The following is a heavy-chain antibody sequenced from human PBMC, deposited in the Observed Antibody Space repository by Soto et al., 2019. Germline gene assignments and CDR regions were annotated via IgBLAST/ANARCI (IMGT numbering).Heavy chain of an antibody. CDR3: ARGRGYSYGLDP. D-gene: IGHD5-18*01. J-gene: IGHJ5*02. CDR2: IYHSGST. Sequence: SETLSLTCAVSGGSISSGGYSWSWIRQPPGKGLEWIGYIYHSGSTYYNPSLKSRVIISVDRSKNQFSLKLSSVTAADTAVYYCARGRGYSYGLDPWGQGTVVSVPS. V-gene: IGHV4-30-2*01. CDR1: GGSISSGGYS.